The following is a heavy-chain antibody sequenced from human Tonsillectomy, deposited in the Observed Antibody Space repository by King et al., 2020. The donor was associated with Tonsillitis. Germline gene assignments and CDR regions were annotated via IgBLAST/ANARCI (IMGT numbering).Heavy chain of an antibody. CDR3: VREIYYAPDY. D-gene: IGHD3-10*01. V-gene: IGHV3-11*05. CDR2: ISSTSIYI. J-gene: IGHJ4*02. Sequence: VQLVESGGGLVKPGGSLRLSCAASGFPFSDSYMSGIRQAPGKGLEWVSYISSTSIYINYADSVKGRFTISRDNAKNSLYLQMNSLRAEDTAVYYCVREIYYAPDYWGQGTLVTVSS. CDR1: GFPFSDSY.